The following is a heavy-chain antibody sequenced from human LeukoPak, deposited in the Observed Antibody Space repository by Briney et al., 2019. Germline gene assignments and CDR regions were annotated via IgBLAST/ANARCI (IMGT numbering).Heavy chain of an antibody. J-gene: IGHJ4*02. Sequence: GGSLRLSCAASGFTFSSYAMHWVRQAPGKGLEWVAVISYDGSNKYYADSVKGRFTISRDNSKNTLYLQMNSLRAEDTAVYYCARASWVATMSGVDYWGQGTLVTVSS. V-gene: IGHV3-30-3*01. D-gene: IGHD5-12*01. CDR1: GFTFSSYA. CDR3: ARASWVATMSGVDY. CDR2: ISYDGSNK.